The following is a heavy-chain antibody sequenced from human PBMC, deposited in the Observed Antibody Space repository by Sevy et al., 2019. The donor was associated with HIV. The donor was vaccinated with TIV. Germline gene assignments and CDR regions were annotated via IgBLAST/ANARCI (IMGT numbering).Heavy chain of an antibody. J-gene: IGHJ6*03. D-gene: IGHD6-13*01. CDR3: TRDRNSRNYYMDV. CDR2: IRSKAYGGTT. CDR1: GFTFGDHA. V-gene: IGHV3-49*03. Sequence: GGSLRLSCTASGFTFGDHAMSWFRQAPGKGLEWVGFIRSKAYGGTTEYAASVKGRFTISRDDSNSIAYLQMNSLKTEDTAMYYCTRDRNSRNYYMDVWGKGTAVTVSS.